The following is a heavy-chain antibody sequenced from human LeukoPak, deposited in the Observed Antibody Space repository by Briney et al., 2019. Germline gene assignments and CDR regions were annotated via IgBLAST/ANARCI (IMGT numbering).Heavy chain of an antibody. CDR2: INPNSGGT. V-gene: IGHV1-2*02. CDR3: ARERSYSSSWSGDFDY. D-gene: IGHD6-13*01. CDR1: GYTFTGYY. J-gene: IGHJ4*02. Sequence: ASVKVSCKASGYTFTGYYMHWVRQAPGQGLEWMGWINPNSGGTNYAQKFQGRVTMTRDTSISTAYMELSRLRSDDTAVYYCARERSYSSSWSGDFDYWGQGTLVTVSS.